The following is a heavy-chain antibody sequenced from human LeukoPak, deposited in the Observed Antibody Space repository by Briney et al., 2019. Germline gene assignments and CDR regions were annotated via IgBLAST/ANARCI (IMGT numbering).Heavy chain of an antibody. CDR2: INSDGSST. Sequence: AGGSLRLSCAASGFTFSTYSMNWVRQAPGKGLVWVSRINSDGSSTSYADSVKGRFTISRDNAKNTLYLQMNSLRAEDTAVYYCARVTLWFGELSRAPFDYWGQGTLVTVSS. CDR3: ARVTLWFGELSRAPFDY. J-gene: IGHJ4*02. CDR1: GFTFSTYS. D-gene: IGHD3-10*01. V-gene: IGHV3-74*01.